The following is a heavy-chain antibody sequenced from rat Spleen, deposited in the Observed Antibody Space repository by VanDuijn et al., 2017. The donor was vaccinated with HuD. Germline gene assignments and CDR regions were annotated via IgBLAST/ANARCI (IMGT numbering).Heavy chain of an antibody. CDR1: GFTFSNYD. Sequence: EVQLVESGGGLVQPGRSLKLSCAASGFTFSNYDMAWVRQAPTKGLEWVASISPSGGSTYYRDSVKGRFTVSRDNAKSTLYLQMDSLRSEDTATYYCARRDGYYSGPFDYWGQGVMVTVSS. CDR3: ARRDGYYSGPFDY. CDR2: ISPSGGST. J-gene: IGHJ2*01. D-gene: IGHD1-1*01. V-gene: IGHV5-25*01.